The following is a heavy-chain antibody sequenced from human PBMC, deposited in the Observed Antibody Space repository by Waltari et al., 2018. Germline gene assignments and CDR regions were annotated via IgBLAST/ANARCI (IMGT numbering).Heavy chain of an antibody. D-gene: IGHD2-15*01. V-gene: IGHV3-23*01. CDR1: GFTFSSYA. Sequence: EVQLLESGGGLVQPGGSLRLSCAASGFTFSSYAMSWVRQAPGKGLECVSAMSGSGGSTYYADSVKGRFTISRDNSKNTLYLQMNSLRAEDTAVYYCAKLAVVYYYGMDVWGQGTTVTVSS. CDR2: MSGSGGST. CDR3: AKLAVVYYYGMDV. J-gene: IGHJ6*02.